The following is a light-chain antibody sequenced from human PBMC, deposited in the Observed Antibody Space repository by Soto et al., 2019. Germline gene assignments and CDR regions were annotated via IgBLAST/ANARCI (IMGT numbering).Light chain of an antibody. CDR2: DDS. CDR3: QVWDGLSDHVI. J-gene: IGLJ2*01. Sequence: SYELTQPPSVSVAPGQTARITCGGNNIESKSVHWYQQRPGQAPVLVVHDDSDRPSGIPERISGSNSGNTATLTISRVEAGDEAEYYCQVWDGLSDHVIFGGGTQLPS. CDR1: NIESKS. V-gene: IGLV3-21*02.